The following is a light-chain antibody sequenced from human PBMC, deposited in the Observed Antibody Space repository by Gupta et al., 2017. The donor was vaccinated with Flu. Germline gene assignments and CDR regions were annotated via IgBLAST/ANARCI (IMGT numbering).Light chain of an antibody. V-gene: IGKV3-20*01. J-gene: IGKJ3*01. Sequence: LTLYTGERDTLACRASQSIRSRFLAWYKKKQGQAPRLLIYGASDRATVINDRFSGSGDGTDSNLTISRREPEDFEVYYCQQDYGEHPKFTFGHGTKVNIK. CDR2: GAS. CDR1: QSIRSRF. CDR3: QQDYGEHPKFT.